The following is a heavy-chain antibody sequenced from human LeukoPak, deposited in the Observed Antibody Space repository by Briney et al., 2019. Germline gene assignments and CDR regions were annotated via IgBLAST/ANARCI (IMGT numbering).Heavy chain of an antibody. V-gene: IGHV3-23*01. D-gene: IGHD5-18*01. CDR3: AKDTAQGYTYGTIEQDY. CDR1: GIAFSTYA. J-gene: IGHJ4*02. CDR2: VSESGEIT. Sequence: GGSLRLSCAASGIAFSTYAMSWVRQAPGKGLEWVSVVSESGEITHYADSVKGRFSISRDNSKNTVYLQMNSLRAEDSAVYYCAKDTAQGYTYGTIEQDYWGQGTRVTVSS.